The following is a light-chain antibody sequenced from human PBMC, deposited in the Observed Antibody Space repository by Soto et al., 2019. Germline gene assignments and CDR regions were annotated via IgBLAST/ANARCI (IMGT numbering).Light chain of an antibody. J-gene: IGKJ5*01. CDR1: QSVSST. V-gene: IGKV3-11*01. CDR3: QQRSNWLIT. Sequence: EIVMPQSPATLSVSPGARSPLSGRASQSVSSTLAWYQQKPGQAPRLLIYDASNRATGIPARFSGSGSGTDFTLTISSLEPEDFAVYYCQQRSNWLITFGQGTRLEIK. CDR2: DAS.